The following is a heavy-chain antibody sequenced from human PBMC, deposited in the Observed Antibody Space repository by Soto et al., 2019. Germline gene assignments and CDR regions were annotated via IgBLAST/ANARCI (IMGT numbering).Heavy chain of an antibody. Sequence: QVQLVESGGGVVQPGRSLRLSCAASGFTFSSYGMHWVRQAPGKGLEWVAVIWYDGSNKYYADSVKGRFTISRDNSKNTLYLRMNSLRAEDTAVYYCARDGAEIAARAYYYGMDVWGQGTTVTVSS. D-gene: IGHD6-6*01. CDR3: ARDGAEIAARAYYYGMDV. V-gene: IGHV3-33*01. J-gene: IGHJ6*02. CDR2: IWYDGSNK. CDR1: GFTFSSYG.